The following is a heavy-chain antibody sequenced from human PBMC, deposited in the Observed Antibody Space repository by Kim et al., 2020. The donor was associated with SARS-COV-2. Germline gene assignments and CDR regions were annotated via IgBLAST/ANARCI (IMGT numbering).Heavy chain of an antibody. CDR1: GGSFSGYY. CDR2: INHSGST. Sequence: SETLSLTCAVYGGSFSGYYWSWIRQPPGKGLEWIGEINHSGSTNYNPSLKSRVTISVDTSKNQFSLKLSSVTAADTAVYYCARDLRRPKIPNYDYVWGSYRLFDYWGQGTLVTVSS. CDR3: ARDLRRPKIPNYDYVWGSYRLFDY. V-gene: IGHV4-34*01. J-gene: IGHJ4*02. D-gene: IGHD3-16*02.